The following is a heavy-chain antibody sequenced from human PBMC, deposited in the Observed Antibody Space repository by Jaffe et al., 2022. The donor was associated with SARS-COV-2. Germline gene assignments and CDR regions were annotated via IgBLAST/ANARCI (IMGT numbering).Heavy chain of an antibody. CDR2: IKQDGSEK. Sequence: EVQLVESGGGLVQPGGSLRLSCAASGFTFSSYWMSWVRQAPGKGLEWVANIKQDGSEKYYVDSVKGRFTISRDNAKNSLYLQMNSLRAEDTAVYYCARSYGDSSGGYYYYYGMDVWGQGTTVTVSS. J-gene: IGHJ6*02. V-gene: IGHV3-7*03. CDR1: GFTFSSYW. CDR3: ARSYGDSSGGYYYYYGMDV. D-gene: IGHD4-17*01.